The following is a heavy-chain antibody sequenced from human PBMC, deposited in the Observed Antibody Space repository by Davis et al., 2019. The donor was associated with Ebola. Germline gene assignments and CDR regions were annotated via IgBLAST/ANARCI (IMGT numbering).Heavy chain of an antibody. CDR3: ARHVGTTEELDY. V-gene: IGHV4-59*01. Sequence: PSETLSLTCSVSGGSISGYYWSWIRQSPGKGLEWIAWIYYSGTTNYNPSFNSRVTVSVDTSENQISLKLSSVTAADTALYYCARHVGTTEELDYWGQGTLVTVSS. CDR2: IYYSGTT. J-gene: IGHJ4*02. D-gene: IGHD1-1*01. CDR1: GGSISGYY.